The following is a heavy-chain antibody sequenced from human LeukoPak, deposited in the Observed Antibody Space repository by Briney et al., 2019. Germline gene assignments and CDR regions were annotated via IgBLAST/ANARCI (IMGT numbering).Heavy chain of an antibody. CDR1: GDSVSSNSAV. CDR3: ARSSAGFDS. J-gene: IGHJ5*01. Sequence: SQTLSLTCAIYGDSVSSNSAVWNWIRQSPSRGLEWLGRTYYRSEWFIDYAPSVKSRISINPDTSKNQFSLQLDSVAPEDTAVYYCARSSAGFDSWGQGTLVTVSS. D-gene: IGHD3-16*01. CDR2: TYYRSEWFI. V-gene: IGHV6-1*01.